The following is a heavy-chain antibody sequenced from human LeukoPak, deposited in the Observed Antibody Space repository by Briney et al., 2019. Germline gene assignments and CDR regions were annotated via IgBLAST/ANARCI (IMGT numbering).Heavy chain of an antibody. V-gene: IGHV3-23*01. D-gene: IGHD6-19*01. J-gene: IGHJ4*02. Sequence: PGGSLRLSCAASGFTFSIYTMNWVRQAPGKGLEWVSIINYNGDTKYYADSVKGRFTISRDNSKNTLYLQMNSLRAEDTAIYYCAKDRHCPALCTTQIAVAGYYDNWGQGTLVTVSS. CDR1: GFTFSIYT. CDR3: AKDRHCPALCTTQIAVAGYYDN. CDR2: INYNGDTK.